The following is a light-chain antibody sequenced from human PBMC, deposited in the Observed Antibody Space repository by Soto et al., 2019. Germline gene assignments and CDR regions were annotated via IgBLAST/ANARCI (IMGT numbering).Light chain of an antibody. V-gene: IGKV3-20*01. CDR2: GES. CDR1: QSVSSSY. Sequence: TQSPATPSASPGAGATLSCRASQSVSSSYLAWYQQKPGQAPRLLIYGESSRATGIAARFSGSGSGTEFTLTISRLEPEDFAVYYCQQYGSTHRTFGQGTKVDIK. CDR3: QQYGSTHRT. J-gene: IGKJ1*01.